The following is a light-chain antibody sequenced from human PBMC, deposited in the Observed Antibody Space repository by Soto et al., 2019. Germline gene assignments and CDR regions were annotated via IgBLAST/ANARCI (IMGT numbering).Light chain of an antibody. CDR3: QQYYSFPRT. J-gene: IGKJ2*01. CDR2: DAS. CDR1: QSIGTN. Sequence: DIQMTQSPSSLSASVGDIVTITCRASQSIGTNLNWYHQKPGKAPNLLIYDASSLQSGVPSRFSGSGSGTDFTLTISSLQPEDFATYFCQQYYSFPRTFGQGTKVDIK. V-gene: IGKV1-39*01.